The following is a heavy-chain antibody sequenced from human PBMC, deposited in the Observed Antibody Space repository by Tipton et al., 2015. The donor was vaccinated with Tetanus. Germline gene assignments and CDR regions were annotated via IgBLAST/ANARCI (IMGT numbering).Heavy chain of an antibody. CDR3: ATGGTFDY. CDR1: GFTFSSSA. CDR2: ISSTSSYI. V-gene: IGHV3-21*01. J-gene: IGHJ4*02. Sequence: SLRLSCAASGFTFSSSAMNWVRQAPGKGLEWVSSISSTSSYIYYTDSVKGRFTISRDNAKSSLYLEMNSLRAEDTAVYYCATGGTFDYWGQGTLVTVSS. D-gene: IGHD1-1*01.